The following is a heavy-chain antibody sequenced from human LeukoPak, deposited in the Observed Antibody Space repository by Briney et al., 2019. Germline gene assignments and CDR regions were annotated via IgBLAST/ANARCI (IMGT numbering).Heavy chain of an antibody. CDR3: AGRTRPSVVTPYGWFDP. D-gene: IGHD4-23*01. CDR2: IYYSGST. V-gene: IGHV4-59*01. CDR1: GGSISSYY. Sequence: SETLSLTCTVSGGSISSYYWSWIRQPPGKGLEWIGYIYYSGSTNYNPSLKSRVTISVDTSKNQFSLKLSSVTAADTAVYYCAGRTRPSVVTPYGWFDPWGQGTLVTVSS. J-gene: IGHJ5*02.